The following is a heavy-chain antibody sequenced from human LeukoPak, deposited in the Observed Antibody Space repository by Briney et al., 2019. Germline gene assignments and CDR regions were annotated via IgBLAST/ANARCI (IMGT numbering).Heavy chain of an antibody. CDR2: ISGSGGST. J-gene: IGHJ4*02. D-gene: IGHD1-26*01. CDR3: AKDPVGATPEYYFDY. Sequence: PGGSLRLSCAASGFLFDNYAMHWVRQAPGKGLEWVSAISGSGGSTYYADSVKGRFTISRDNSKNTLYLQMNSLRAEDTAVYYCAKDPVGATPEYYFDYWGQGTLVTVSS. V-gene: IGHV3-23*01. CDR1: GFLFDNYA.